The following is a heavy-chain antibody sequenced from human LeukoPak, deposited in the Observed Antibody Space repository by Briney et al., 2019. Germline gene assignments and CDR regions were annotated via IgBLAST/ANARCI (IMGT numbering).Heavy chain of an antibody. CDR1: GGSISSSSYY. CDR2: IYYSGST. V-gene: IGHV4-39*01. D-gene: IGHD3-3*01. J-gene: IGHJ5*02. CDR3: ARPITIFGVVKGWFDP. Sequence: SQTLSLTCTVSGGSISSSSYYWGWIRQPPGKGLEWIGSIYYSGSTYYNPSLKSRVTISVDTSKNQFSLKLSSVTAADTAVYYCARPITIFGVVKGWFDPWGQGTLVTVSS.